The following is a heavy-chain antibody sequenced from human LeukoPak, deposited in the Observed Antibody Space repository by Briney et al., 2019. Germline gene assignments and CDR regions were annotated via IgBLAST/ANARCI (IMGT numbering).Heavy chain of an antibody. J-gene: IGHJ6*03. CDR2: ISGSSSTI. V-gene: IGHV3-48*04. CDR1: GFTFSSYT. D-gene: IGHD3-3*01. Sequence: GGSLRLSCAASGFTFSSYTMNWVRQAPGKGLEWVSYISGSSSTIYYADSVKGRFTISRDNDKNSLYLQMNSLRAEDTALYYCARVVEPKFTIFGVVRYYYYMDVWGKGTTVTVSS. CDR3: ARVVEPKFTIFGVVRYYYYMDV.